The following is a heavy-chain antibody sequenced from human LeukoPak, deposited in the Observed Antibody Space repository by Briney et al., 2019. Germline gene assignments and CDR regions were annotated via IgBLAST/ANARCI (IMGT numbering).Heavy chain of an antibody. Sequence: PGGSLRLSCAASGFTFSSYWMSRVRQAPGKGLEWVANIKQDGSEKYYVDSVKGRFTISRDNAKNSLYLQMNSLRAEDTAVYYCARDQNKGRLETGLGYWGQGTLVTVSS. CDR3: ARDQNKGRLETGLGY. V-gene: IGHV3-7*01. J-gene: IGHJ4*02. CDR1: GFTFSSYW. CDR2: IKQDGSEK.